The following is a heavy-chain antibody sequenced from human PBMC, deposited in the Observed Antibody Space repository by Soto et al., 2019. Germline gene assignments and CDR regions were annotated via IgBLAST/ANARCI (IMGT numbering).Heavy chain of an antibody. CDR1: GFTFSSYA. J-gene: IGHJ5*02. CDR2: ISGSTI. V-gene: IGHV3-23*01. Sequence: EVQLLESGGGLVQPGGSLRLSCAASGFTFSSYAMSWVRQAPGKGLEWVSAISGSTIYYADSVKGRFTISRDNAKNSLYLQMNSLRAEDTAVYYCARAPDVDTAMVNSNWFDPWGQGTLVTVSS. D-gene: IGHD5-18*01. CDR3: ARAPDVDTAMVNSNWFDP.